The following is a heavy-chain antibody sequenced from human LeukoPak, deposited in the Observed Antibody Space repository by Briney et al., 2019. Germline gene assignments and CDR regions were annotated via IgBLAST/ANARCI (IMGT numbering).Heavy chain of an antibody. Sequence: ASVKVSCKASGGIFSSYAISWVRQAPGQGLEWMGRIIPILGIANYAQKFQGRVTITADKSTSTAYMELNSLRSDDTAVYYCARGNFATMSYSSSWYPGYWGQGTLVTVSS. CDR1: GGIFSSYA. V-gene: IGHV1-69*04. J-gene: IGHJ4*02. CDR2: IIPILGIA. D-gene: IGHD6-13*01. CDR3: ARGNFATMSYSSSWYPGY.